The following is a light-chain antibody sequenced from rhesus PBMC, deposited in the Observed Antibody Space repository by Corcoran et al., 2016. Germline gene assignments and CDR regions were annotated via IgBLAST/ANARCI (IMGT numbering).Light chain of an antibody. Sequence: DIQMTQSPSSLSASVGDRVTITCRASQGISSWLAWYQQKPGKAPNLLISKAYSLHSGVPPRFHGSGSGTDVTLTISSLQAEDLATYYCQQYNSAPYSFGQGTKVEIK. V-gene: IGKV1-21*01. J-gene: IGKJ2*01. CDR1: QGISSW. CDR3: QQYNSAPYS. CDR2: KAY.